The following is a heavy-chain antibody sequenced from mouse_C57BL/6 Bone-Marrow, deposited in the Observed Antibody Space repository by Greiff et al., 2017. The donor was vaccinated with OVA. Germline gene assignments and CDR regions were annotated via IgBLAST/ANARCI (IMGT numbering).Heavy chain of an antibody. V-gene: IGHV5-12*01. D-gene: IGHD3-1*01. J-gene: IGHJ4*01. CDR3: ARGLRLYAMDY. CDR2: ISNGGGST. Sequence: EVKLMESGGGLVQPGGSLKLSCAASGFTFSDYYMYWVRQTPEKRLEWVAYISNGGGSTYYPDTVKGRFTISRDNAKNTLYLQMSRLKSEDTAMYYCARGLRLYAMDYWGQGTSVTVSS. CDR1: GFTFSDYY.